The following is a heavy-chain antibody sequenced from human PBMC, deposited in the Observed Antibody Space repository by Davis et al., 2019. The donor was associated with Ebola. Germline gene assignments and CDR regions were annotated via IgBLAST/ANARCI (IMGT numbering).Heavy chain of an antibody. CDR2: ISGSGGST. CDR1: GFTFSSYA. Sequence: PGGSLRLSCAASGFTFSSYAMSWVRQAPGKGLEWVSAISGSGGSTYYADSVKGRFTISRDNSKNTLYLQMNSLRAEDTAVYYCARHFSYYDFWSGYYFDYWGQGTLVTVSS. J-gene: IGHJ4*02. V-gene: IGHV3-23*01. CDR3: ARHFSYYDFWSGYYFDY. D-gene: IGHD3-3*01.